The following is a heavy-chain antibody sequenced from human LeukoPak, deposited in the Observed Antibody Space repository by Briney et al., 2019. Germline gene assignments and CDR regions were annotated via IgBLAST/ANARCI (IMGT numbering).Heavy chain of an antibody. CDR2: ISGSGGST. CDR1: GFTFSSYA. D-gene: IGHD3-10*01. Sequence: GGSLRLSCAASGFTFSSYAMSWVRQAPGKGLEWVSAISGSGGSTYYADSVKGRFTISRENSKNTLYLKMNSLRAEDTAVYYCAKIYPPRPVRPRTNWFDPWGQGTLVTVSS. CDR3: AKIYPPRPVRPRTNWFDP. J-gene: IGHJ5*02. V-gene: IGHV3-23*01.